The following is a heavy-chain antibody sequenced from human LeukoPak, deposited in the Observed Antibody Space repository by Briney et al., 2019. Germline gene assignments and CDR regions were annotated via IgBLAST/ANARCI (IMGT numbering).Heavy chain of an antibody. D-gene: IGHD2-15*01. CDR2: IYYSGST. J-gene: IGHJ4*02. CDR1: GGSISSSSYY. V-gene: IGHV4-39*01. Sequence: SETLSLTCTVSGGSISSSSYYWGWIRQPPGKGLEWIGSIYYSGSTYYNPSLKSRVTISVDTSKSQFSLKLSSVTAADTAVYYCAKYCSGGSCFNYWGQGTLVTVSS. CDR3: AKYCSGGSCFNY.